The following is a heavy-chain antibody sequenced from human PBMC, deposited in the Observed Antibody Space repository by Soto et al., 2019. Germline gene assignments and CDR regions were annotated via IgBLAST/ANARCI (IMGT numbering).Heavy chain of an antibody. J-gene: IGHJ4*02. CDR1: GFTFSSYS. V-gene: IGHV3-48*02. Sequence: GGSLRLSCAASGFTFSSYSMNWVRQAPGKGLEWVSYISSSISIIYYADSVKGRFTISRDNAKNSLYLQMNSLRDEDTAVYYCARDQYSCSGGSCYMFDYWGQGTLVTVSS. CDR2: ISSSISII. D-gene: IGHD2-15*01. CDR3: ARDQYSCSGGSCYMFDY.